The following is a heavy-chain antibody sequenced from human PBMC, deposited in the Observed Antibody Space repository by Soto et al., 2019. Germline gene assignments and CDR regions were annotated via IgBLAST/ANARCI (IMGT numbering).Heavy chain of an antibody. CDR1: GFTFSSYG. Sequence: PGGSLRLSCAASGFTFSSYGMHWVRQAPGKGLEWVAVISYDGSNKYYADSVKGRFTISRDNSKNTLYLQMNSLRAEDTAVYYCAKELGDDAYYFDYWGQGTLVTVSS. D-gene: IGHD1-26*01. CDR2: ISYDGSNK. J-gene: IGHJ4*02. V-gene: IGHV3-30*18. CDR3: AKELGDDAYYFDY.